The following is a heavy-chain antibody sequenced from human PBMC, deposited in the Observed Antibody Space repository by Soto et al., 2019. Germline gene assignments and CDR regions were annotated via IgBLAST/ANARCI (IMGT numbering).Heavy chain of an antibody. V-gene: IGHV3-15*07. D-gene: IGHD2-2*01. J-gene: IGHJ4*02. CDR1: GFTFSNAW. CDR2: IKSKTDGGTT. Sequence: PGGSLRLSCAASGFTFSNAWMNWVRQAPGKGLEWVGRIKSKTDGGTTDYAAPVKGRFTISRDDSKNTLYLQMNSLKTEDTAVYYCTAFFPPYCSSTSCYPAPPRHVSGFDYWGQGTLVTVSS. CDR3: TAFFPPYCSSTSCYPAPPRHVSGFDY.